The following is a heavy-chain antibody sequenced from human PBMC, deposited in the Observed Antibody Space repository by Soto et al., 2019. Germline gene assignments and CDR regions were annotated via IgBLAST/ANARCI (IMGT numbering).Heavy chain of an antibody. Sequence: SVKVSCKASGGTFSSYAISWVRQAPGQGLEWMGGIIPIFGTANYAQKFQGRVTITADETTSTAYMELSSLRSEDTAVYYCARAHTYYYDSSGPRGAFDIWGQGTMVTVSS. CDR2: IIPIFGTA. D-gene: IGHD3-22*01. V-gene: IGHV1-69*13. CDR3: ARAHTYYYDSSGPRGAFDI. J-gene: IGHJ3*02. CDR1: GGTFSSYA.